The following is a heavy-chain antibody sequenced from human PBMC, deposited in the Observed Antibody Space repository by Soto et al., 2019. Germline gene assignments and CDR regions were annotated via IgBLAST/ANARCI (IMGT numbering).Heavy chain of an antibody. V-gene: IGHV3-30*04. D-gene: IGHD2-21*02. CDR3: AREPYGDSQYFDY. CDR2: VSFDGKVT. CDR1: GFTFNSLS. J-gene: IGHJ4*02. Sequence: QVQLVESGGGMAQAGTSLRLSCTGSGFTFNSLSLHWVRQGPDKGWEWVAVVSFDGKVTYYADSVKGRFTVSRDISKNTIYLQANSLRPEDTAVYYCAREPYGDSQYFDYWGQGTPVTVSS.